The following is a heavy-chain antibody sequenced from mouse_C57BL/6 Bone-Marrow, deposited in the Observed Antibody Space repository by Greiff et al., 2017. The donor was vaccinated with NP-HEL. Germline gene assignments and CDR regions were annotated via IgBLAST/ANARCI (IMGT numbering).Heavy chain of an antibody. V-gene: IGHV1-15*01. CDR1: GYTFTDYE. J-gene: IGHJ2*01. CDR3: TRDTTVVANFDY. D-gene: IGHD1-1*01. CDR2: IDPETGGT. Sequence: VKLMESGAELVRPGASVTLSCKASGYTFTDYEMHWVKQTPVHGLEWIGAIDPETGGTAYNQKFKGKAILTADKSSSTAYMELRSLTSEDSAVYYCTRDTTVVANFDYWGQGTTLTVSS.